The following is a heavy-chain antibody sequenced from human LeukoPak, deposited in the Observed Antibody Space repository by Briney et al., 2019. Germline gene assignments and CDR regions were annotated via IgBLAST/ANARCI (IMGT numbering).Heavy chain of an antibody. J-gene: IGHJ5*02. CDR1: GGSISSHY. V-gene: IGHV4-59*11. Sequence: SETLSLTCTVSGGSISSHYWSWLRQPPGKGLEWIGYIYYSGSTNYNPSLKSRVTISVDTSKNQFSLKLSSVTAAGTAVYYCARGGIKKYSYGYPWFDPWGQGTLVTVSS. CDR2: IYYSGST. D-gene: IGHD5-18*01. CDR3: ARGGIKKYSYGYPWFDP.